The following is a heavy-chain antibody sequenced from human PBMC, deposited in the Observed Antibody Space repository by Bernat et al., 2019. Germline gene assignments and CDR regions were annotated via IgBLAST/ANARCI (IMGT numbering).Heavy chain of an antibody. CDR2: IYYSGST. V-gene: IGHV4-59*01. CDR1: GGSISSYY. D-gene: IGHD6-13*01. CDR3: ARLIRTGYGSSPTFDY. J-gene: IGHJ4*02. Sequence: QVQLQESGPGLVKPSETLSLTCTVSGGSISSYYWSWIRQPPGKGLEWIGYIYYSGSTNYNPSLKSRVTISVDTSKNQFSLKLSSVTAADTAVYYCARLIRTGYGSSPTFDYWGQGTLVTVSS.